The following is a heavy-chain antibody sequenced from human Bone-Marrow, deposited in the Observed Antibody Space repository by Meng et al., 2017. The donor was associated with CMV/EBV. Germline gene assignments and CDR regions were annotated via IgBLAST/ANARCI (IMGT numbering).Heavy chain of an antibody. J-gene: IGHJ6*01. CDR1: GSSISSSSYY. V-gene: IGHV4-39*07. Sequence: SETLSLTCTVSGSSISSSSYYWGWIRQPPGKGLEWIGSIYYSGSTYYNPSLKGRVTISVDTSKNQFSLKLSSVTAADTAVYYCARAGIVVVPHGMDVWGQGTTVTVSS. CDR2: IYYSGST. CDR3: ARAGIVVVPHGMDV. D-gene: IGHD2-2*01.